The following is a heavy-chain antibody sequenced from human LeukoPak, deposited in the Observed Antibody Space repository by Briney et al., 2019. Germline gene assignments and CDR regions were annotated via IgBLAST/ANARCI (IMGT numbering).Heavy chain of an antibody. V-gene: IGHV3-66*01. D-gene: IGHD3-10*01. Sequence: GGSLRLSCAASGFTVSSNYMSWVRQAPGKGLEWVSVIYSGGNTYYADSVKGRFTISRDNSKNTLYLQMNSLRAEDTAVYYCASDMVRGVIGGYWGQGTLVTISS. CDR1: GFTVSSNY. J-gene: IGHJ4*02. CDR3: ASDMVRGVIGGY. CDR2: IYSGGNT.